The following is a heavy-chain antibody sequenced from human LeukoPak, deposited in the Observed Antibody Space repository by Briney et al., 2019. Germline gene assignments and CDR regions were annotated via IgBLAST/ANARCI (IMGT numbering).Heavy chain of an antibody. CDR3: ARAMDIVVVPAARLGMDV. CDR1: GFTFSSYS. Sequence: GSLRLSCAASGFTFSSYSMNWVRQAPGKGLEWVSSISSSSSYIYYADSVKGRFTISRDNVKNSLYLQMNSLRAEDTAVYYCARAMDIVVVPAARLGMDVWGQGTTVTVSS. V-gene: IGHV3-21*01. D-gene: IGHD2-2*03. CDR2: ISSSSSYI. J-gene: IGHJ6*02.